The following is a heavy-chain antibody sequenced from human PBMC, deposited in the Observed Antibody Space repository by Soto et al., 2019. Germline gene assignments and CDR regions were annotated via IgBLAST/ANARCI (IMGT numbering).Heavy chain of an antibody. J-gene: IGHJ6*02. CDR2: ISYDGTNK. V-gene: IGHV3-30*18. D-gene: IGHD4-17*01. CDR3: AKDLQSYGDYDYYFYGMDV. Sequence: QVQLVESGGGEVQPGRSLTISCAASGFTFSTYGMHWVRQTPGKGLEWVAVISYDGTNKFYSDSVKGRFTISRDNFMNTLTLQMNSLRADDTAVYSCAKDLQSYGDYDYYFYGMDVWGLGTRVTVSS. CDR1: GFTFSTYG.